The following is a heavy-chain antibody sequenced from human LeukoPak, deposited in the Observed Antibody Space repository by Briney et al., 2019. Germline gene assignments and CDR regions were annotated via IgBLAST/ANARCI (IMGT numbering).Heavy chain of an antibody. Sequence: SETLSLTCAVYGGSFSGYYWSWIRQPPGKGLEWIGEINHSGSTNYSPSLKSRVTISVDTSKNQFSLKLSSVTAADTAVYYCARGLRVTMVRGVPGVHLYFDYWGQGTLVTVSS. CDR3: ARGLRVTMVRGVPGVHLYFDY. D-gene: IGHD3-10*01. J-gene: IGHJ4*02. CDR2: INHSGST. V-gene: IGHV4-34*01. CDR1: GGSFSGYY.